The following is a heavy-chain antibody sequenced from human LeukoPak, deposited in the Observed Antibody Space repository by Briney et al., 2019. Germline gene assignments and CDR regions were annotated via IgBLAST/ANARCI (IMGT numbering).Heavy chain of an antibody. CDR3: ARGGRQQLVNL. Sequence: PSETLSLTCTVSGGSISSYYWTWIRQPAGKGLEWIGRIYTTGSTNYNPSLNSRVTMSVDTSKNQFSLNLSSVTAADTAVYFCARGGRQQLVNLWGQGTLVTVSS. CDR1: GGSISSYY. D-gene: IGHD6-13*01. V-gene: IGHV4-4*07. J-gene: IGHJ4*02. CDR2: IYTTGST.